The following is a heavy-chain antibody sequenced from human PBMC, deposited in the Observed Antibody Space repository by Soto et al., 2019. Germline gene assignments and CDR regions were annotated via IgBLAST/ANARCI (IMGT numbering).Heavy chain of an antibody. D-gene: IGHD6-13*01. Sequence: GGSLRLSCAASGFTFSSYGMHWVRQAPGKGLEWVAVIWYDGSNKYYADSVKGRFTISRDNSKNTLYLQMNSLRAEDTAVYYCAIYTEAGTAGGNYYSYGMDVGGKGTRVT. CDR3: AIYTEAGTAGGNYYSYGMDV. V-gene: IGHV3-33*01. J-gene: IGHJ6*04. CDR1: GFTFSSYG. CDR2: IWYDGSNK.